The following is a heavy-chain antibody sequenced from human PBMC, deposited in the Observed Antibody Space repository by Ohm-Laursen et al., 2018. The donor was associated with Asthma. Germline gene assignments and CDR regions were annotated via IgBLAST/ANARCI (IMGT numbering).Heavy chain of an antibody. D-gene: IGHD3-22*01. Sequence: SLRLSCSASGFTFSSYAMNWVRQSPGKGLEWVSAISGSGGSTYYADSVKGRFTISRDNSKNTLYLQMNSLRAEDTAVYYCARVEYDSSGYYHYTPYYYGMDVWGQGTTVTVSS. V-gene: IGHV3-23*01. CDR2: ISGSGGST. J-gene: IGHJ6*02. CDR1: GFTFSSYA. CDR3: ARVEYDSSGYYHYTPYYYGMDV.